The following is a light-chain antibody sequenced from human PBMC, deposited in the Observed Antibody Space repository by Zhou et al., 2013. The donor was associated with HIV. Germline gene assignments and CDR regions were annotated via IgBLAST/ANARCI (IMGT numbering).Light chain of an antibody. CDR1: QSISSSY. Sequence: EIVMTQFPATVSVFPGDRATLSCRASQSISSSYLAWYQQKPGQAPRLLIYGASSRATGIPDRFSGSGSGTDFTLTISRLEPEDSAVYYCQQYGNSPYTFGQGTKLEI. CDR2: GAS. V-gene: IGKV3-20*01. CDR3: QQYGNSPYT. J-gene: IGKJ2*01.